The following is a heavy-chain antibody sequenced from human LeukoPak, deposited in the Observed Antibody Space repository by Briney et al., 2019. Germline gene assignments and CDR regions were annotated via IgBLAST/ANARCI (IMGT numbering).Heavy chain of an antibody. Sequence: VASVKVSCKASGYTFTSYDINWVRQATGQGLEWMGWMNPNSGNTGYAQKFQGRVTMIRNTSISTAYMELSSLRSEDTAVYYCARGWKDSPTAVDYWGQGTLVTVSS. D-gene: IGHD1-1*01. CDR1: GYTFTSYD. CDR3: ARGWKDSPTAVDY. J-gene: IGHJ4*02. V-gene: IGHV1-8*01. CDR2: MNPNSGNT.